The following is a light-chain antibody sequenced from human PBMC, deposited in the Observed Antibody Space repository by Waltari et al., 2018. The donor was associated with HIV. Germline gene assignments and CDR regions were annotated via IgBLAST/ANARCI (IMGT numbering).Light chain of an antibody. J-gene: IGLJ1*01. Sequence: QSALTQPPSVSGSPGQSVTIPCTGSSSDLGNYNLVHWYQQPPGTAPKLIIYDVTKRPSGVPTRFSGSKSGNTASLAISGLQAEDEADYYCTSYTSSDSFVFGAGTKVSVL. CDR1: SSDLGNYNL. CDR2: DVT. V-gene: IGLV2-18*02. CDR3: TSYTSSDSFV.